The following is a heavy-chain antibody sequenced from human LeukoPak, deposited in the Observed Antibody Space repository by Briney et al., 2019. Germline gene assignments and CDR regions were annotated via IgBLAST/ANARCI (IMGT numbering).Heavy chain of an antibody. J-gene: IGHJ6*02. D-gene: IGHD3-3*01. Sequence: GASVKVSCKASGYTFTGYYMHWVRQAPGQGLEWMGWINPNSGGTNYAQKFQGWATMTRDTSISTAYMELSRLRSDDTAVYYCARGGTIFGVVILYGMDVWGQGTTVTVS. CDR2: INPNSGGT. CDR3: ARGGTIFGVVILYGMDV. CDR1: GYTFTGYY. V-gene: IGHV1-2*04.